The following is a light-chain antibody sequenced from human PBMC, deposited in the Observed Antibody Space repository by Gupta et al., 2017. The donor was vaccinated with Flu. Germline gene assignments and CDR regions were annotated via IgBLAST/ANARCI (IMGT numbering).Light chain of an antibody. Sequence: PSTLSGSVGDRMTITCRANQRISSWLAWNQQKPGEAPKLLIYKASKVEGGVPSRFSGSVSGTEFTLTISSLQPDDFAIYYCQQDNNYPGTFGEGTKVEI. V-gene: IGKV1-5*03. J-gene: IGKJ4*02. CDR1: QRISSW. CDR2: KAS. CDR3: QQDNNYPGT.